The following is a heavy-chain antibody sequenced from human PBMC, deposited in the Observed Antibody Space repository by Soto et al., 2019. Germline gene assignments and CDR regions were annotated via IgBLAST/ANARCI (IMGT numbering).Heavy chain of an antibody. D-gene: IGHD6-13*01. CDR1: GYTFTSYA. CDR3: ARGVRIAAAPVVGWFDP. CDR2: INAGNGNT. Sequence: QVQLVQSGAEVKKPGASVKVSCKASGYTFTSYAMHWVRQAPGQRLEWMGWINAGNGNTKSSQKFQGRVTITRDTSASTAYRELSSLRSEDTAGYYCARGVRIAAAPVVGWFDPWGQGTLVTVSS. J-gene: IGHJ5*02. V-gene: IGHV1-3*01.